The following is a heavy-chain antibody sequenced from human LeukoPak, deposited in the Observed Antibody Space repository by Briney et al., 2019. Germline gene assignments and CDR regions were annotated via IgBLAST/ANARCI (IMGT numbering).Heavy chain of an antibody. V-gene: IGHV3-15*01. CDR2: IRSKTDGGAS. J-gene: IGHJ5*02. CDR1: GFTFSSYG. CDR3: TTDVNRFMVTASS. D-gene: IGHD2-21*02. Sequence: PGGSLGLSCAASGFTFSSYGMHWVRQAPGKGLEWVGRIRSKTDGGASEYAAPVKGRFSISRDDSNNTLYLEMISLKAEDTAIYYCTTDVNRFMVTASSWGQGTLVTVSS.